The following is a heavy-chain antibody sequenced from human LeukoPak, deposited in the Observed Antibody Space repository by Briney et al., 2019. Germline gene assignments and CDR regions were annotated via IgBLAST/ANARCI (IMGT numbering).Heavy chain of an antibody. V-gene: IGHV3-21*01. CDR3: ASSSGASWGYFDY. Sequence: GGSLRLSCSASGFTFSSYSINWVRQAPGKWLEWVSSISSGSTYIYYADSVKGRFTLSRDNSKNSLYLQMNSLRAEDTAVYYCASSSGASWGYFDYWGQGTLVTVSS. D-gene: IGHD2-15*01. CDR1: GFTFSSYS. J-gene: IGHJ4*02. CDR2: ISSGSTYI.